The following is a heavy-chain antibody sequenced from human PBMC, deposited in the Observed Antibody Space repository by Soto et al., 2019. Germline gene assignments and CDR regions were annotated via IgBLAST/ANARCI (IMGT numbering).Heavy chain of an antibody. Sequence: QVQLQESGPGLVKPSETLSLTCTVSGVSITSHYWTWIRQPPGKGLEWIGNIHYSGSTNYSPSLKSRVIISVDTLENQPAPKLSAVTTADTAGYYRTGGGPGHPVDAWGQGTLGTVSA. CDR3: TGGGPGHPVDA. J-gene: IGHJ5*02. CDR2: IHYSGST. CDR1: GVSITSHY. D-gene: IGHD7-27*01. V-gene: IGHV4-59*11.